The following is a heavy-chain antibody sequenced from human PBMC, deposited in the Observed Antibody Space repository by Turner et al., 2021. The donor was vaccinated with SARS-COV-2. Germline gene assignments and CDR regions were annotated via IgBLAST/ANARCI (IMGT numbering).Heavy chain of an antibody. CDR1: GGSISSDY. J-gene: IGHJ6*02. V-gene: IGHV4-4*07. Sequence: QVQLQESGPGLVKLSETLSLTCTVSGGSISSDYWSWTRQPAGKGLEWIGRIYTSGSTNYNPPLKSRVTMSVDTSKNQFSLKLSSVTAADTAVYYCARDRVQLGPVGMDVWGQGTTVTVSS. CDR2: IYTSGST. D-gene: IGHD1-1*01. CDR3: ARDRVQLGPVGMDV.